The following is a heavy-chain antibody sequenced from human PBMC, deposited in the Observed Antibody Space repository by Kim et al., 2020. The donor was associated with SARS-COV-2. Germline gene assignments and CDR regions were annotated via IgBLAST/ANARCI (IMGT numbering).Heavy chain of an antibody. CDR3: ARGAGGY. Sequence: SGSTIYYADSVKGRFTNPRDNAKNSLYLQMNRLRDEDTAVYYCARGAGGYWGQGTLVTVSS. V-gene: IGHV3-48*03. CDR2: SGSTI. D-gene: IGHD3-10*01. J-gene: IGHJ4*02.